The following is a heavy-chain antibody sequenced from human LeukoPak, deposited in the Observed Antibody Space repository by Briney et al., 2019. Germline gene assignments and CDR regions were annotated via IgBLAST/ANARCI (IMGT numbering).Heavy chain of an antibody. D-gene: IGHD4-11*01. V-gene: IGHV3-9*01. J-gene: IGHJ3*02. Sequence: LSLTCAVYGGSFSGYYWSWIRQPPGKGLEWVSGISWNSGSIGYADSVKGRFTISRDNAKNSLYLQMNSLRAEDTALYYCAKDVVTTVTIGAFDIWGQGTMVTVSS. CDR1: GGSFSGYY. CDR3: AKDVVTTVTIGAFDI. CDR2: ISWNSGSI.